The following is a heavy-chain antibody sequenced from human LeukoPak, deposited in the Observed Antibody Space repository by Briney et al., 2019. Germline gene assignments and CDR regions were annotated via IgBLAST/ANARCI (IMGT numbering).Heavy chain of an antibody. J-gene: IGHJ3*02. Sequence: SETLSLTCTVSGGSISSYYWSWIRQPPGKGLEWIGYIYYSGSTNYNPSLKSRVTISVDTSKNQFSLKLSSVTAADTAVYYCARGSYYYGSGSLIIDIWGQGTMVTVSS. D-gene: IGHD3-10*01. CDR3: ARGSYYYGSGSLIIDI. CDR1: GGSISSYY. V-gene: IGHV4-59*01. CDR2: IYYSGST.